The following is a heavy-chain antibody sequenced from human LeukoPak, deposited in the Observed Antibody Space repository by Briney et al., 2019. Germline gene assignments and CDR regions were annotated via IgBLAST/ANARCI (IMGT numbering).Heavy chain of an antibody. J-gene: IGHJ4*02. CDR2: IKSKTDGGTT. V-gene: IGHV3-15*01. CDR3: TTGEMATITGAFDY. Sequence: GGTLRLSCAASGFTLSNAWISCGRQAPPKGLEWVGRIKSKTDGGTTDYAAPVKGRFTISRDDSKNTLYLQMNSLKTEDTAVYYCTTGEMATITGAFDYWGQGTLVTVSS. D-gene: IGHD5-24*01. CDR1: GFTLSNAW.